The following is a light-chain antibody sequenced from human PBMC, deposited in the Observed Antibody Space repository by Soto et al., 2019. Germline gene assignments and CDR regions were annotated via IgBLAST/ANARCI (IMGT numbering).Light chain of an antibody. CDR2: GAS. CDR1: QSVSNNY. J-gene: IGKJ1*01. V-gene: IGKV3-20*01. CDR3: QQYGSSGT. Sequence: EIVLTQSPGTLSLSPGERATLSCRASQSVSNNYLAWYQQKPGHAPRILIYGASNRATGIPDRLSGSGSGTDFTLTISRLEPEDFAVYYCQQYGSSGTFGQGTKVDI.